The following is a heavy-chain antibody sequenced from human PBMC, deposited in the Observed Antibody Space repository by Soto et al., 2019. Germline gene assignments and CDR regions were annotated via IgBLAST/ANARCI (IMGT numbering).Heavy chain of an antibody. CDR1: GYTFTTYD. D-gene: IGHD3-10*01. CDR3: ARGGSLWFGELSAYYYGMDV. Sequence: ASVKVSCKASGYTFTTYDISWVRQAPGQGLEWMGWINPNSGGTNYAQKFQGWVTMTRDTSISTAYMELSRLRSDDTAVYYCARGGSLWFGELSAYYYGMDVWGQGTTVTVSS. CDR2: INPNSGGT. J-gene: IGHJ6*02. V-gene: IGHV1-2*04.